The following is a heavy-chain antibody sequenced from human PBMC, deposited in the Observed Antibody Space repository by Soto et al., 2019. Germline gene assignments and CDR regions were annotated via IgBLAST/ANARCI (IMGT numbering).Heavy chain of an antibody. Sequence: EVQLVESGGGLVQPGGSLRLSCAASGFTFSSYWMSWVRQAPGKGLEWVANIKQDGSEKYYGDSVKGRFTISRDNAKNSLYLQMNSLRAEDTAVYYCARGGYYYVLGGGGVWGQGTTVTVSS. J-gene: IGHJ6*02. V-gene: IGHV3-7*01. CDR1: GFTFSSYW. CDR2: IKQDGSEK. D-gene: IGHD3-22*01. CDR3: ARGGYYYVLGGGGV.